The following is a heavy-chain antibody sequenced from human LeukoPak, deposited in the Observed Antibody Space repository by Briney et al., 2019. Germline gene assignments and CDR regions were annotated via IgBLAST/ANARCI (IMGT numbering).Heavy chain of an antibody. CDR3: ARGDFDSSDYGVY. J-gene: IGHJ4*02. CDR2: INPNSGGT. V-gene: IGHV1-2*02. Sequence: GASVKVSCKASGYTFTGYYMHWLRQAPGQGLEWMGWINPNSGGTNYAQKFQGRVTMTRDTSISTAYMELSRLRSDDTAVYYCARGDFDSSDYGVYWGQGTLVTISS. CDR1: GYTFTGYY. D-gene: IGHD3-22*01.